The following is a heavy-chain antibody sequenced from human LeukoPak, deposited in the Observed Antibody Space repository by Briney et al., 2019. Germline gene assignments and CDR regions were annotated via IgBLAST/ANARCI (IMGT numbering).Heavy chain of an antibody. V-gene: IGHV1-18*01. CDR2: ISAYNGNT. Sequence: ASVKVSCKASGYTFTSYGISWVRQAPGQGLEGMGWISAYNGNTNYAQKLQGRVTMTTDTSTSTAYMELRSLRSDDTAVYYCARVVRKIFGVVIFDYWGQGTLVNVSS. J-gene: IGHJ4*02. CDR3: ARVVRKIFGVVIFDY. D-gene: IGHD3-3*01. CDR1: GYTFTSYG.